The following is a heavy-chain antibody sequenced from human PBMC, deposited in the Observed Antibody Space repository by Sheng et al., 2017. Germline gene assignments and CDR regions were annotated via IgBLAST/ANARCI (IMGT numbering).Heavy chain of an antibody. CDR3: VFNHGIQMAVISDH. CDR1: GDIFSAYI. Sequence: QFQLVQSGAEVKRPGSSVKVSCEASGDIFSAYIFNWVRQAPGQGPEWMGWIVPSVGMGNHTKKVTRARVTITADKSTHTGYLELSSLRSDDTAVYYCVFNHGIQMAVISDHWGRGNPCHRLL. V-gene: IGHV1-69*02. D-gene: IGHD5-18*01. CDR2: IVPSVGMG. J-gene: IGHJ4*02.